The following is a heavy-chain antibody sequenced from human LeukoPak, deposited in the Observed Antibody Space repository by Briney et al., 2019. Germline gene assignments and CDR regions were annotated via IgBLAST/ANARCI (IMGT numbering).Heavy chain of an antibody. CDR1: GFTFSTYA. CDR2: ISGSGGST. D-gene: IGHD3-22*01. Sequence: GGSLRLSCAASGFTFSTYAMSWVRQAPGKGLEWVSAISGSGGSTYYADSVKGRFTISRDNSKNTLYLQMKSLRAEDTAVYYCAKDQHYDSSGYFGYWGQGTLVTVSS. J-gene: IGHJ4*02. V-gene: IGHV3-23*01. CDR3: AKDQHYDSSGYFGY.